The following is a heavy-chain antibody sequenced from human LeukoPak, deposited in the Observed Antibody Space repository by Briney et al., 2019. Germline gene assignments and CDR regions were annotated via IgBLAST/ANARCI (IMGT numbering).Heavy chain of an antibody. D-gene: IGHD6-6*01. CDR3: ARLDIAARPFDY. CDR1: GGAFSGYY. CDR2: INHSGST. Sequence: SETLSLTCAVYGGAFSGYYWSWIRQPPGKGLEWIGEINHSGSTNYNPSLKSRVTTSVDTSKNQFSLKLSSVTAADTAVYYCARLDIAARPFDYWGQGTLVTVSS. J-gene: IGHJ4*02. V-gene: IGHV4-34*01.